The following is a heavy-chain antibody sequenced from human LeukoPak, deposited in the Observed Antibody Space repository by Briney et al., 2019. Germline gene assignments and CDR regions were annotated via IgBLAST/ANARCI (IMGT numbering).Heavy chain of an antibody. CDR1: GGTFSSYA. D-gene: IGHD2-2*01. Sequence: GASVKVSCKASGGTFSSYAISWVRQAPGQGLEWMGRIIPILGIANYAQKFQGRVTITADKSTSTAYMELSSLRSEDTAVYYCARTPEGYCSSTSCQPTDCYYYYGMDVWGQGTTVTVSS. CDR2: IIPILGIA. V-gene: IGHV1-69*04. J-gene: IGHJ6*02. CDR3: ARTPEGYCSSTSCQPTDCYYYYGMDV.